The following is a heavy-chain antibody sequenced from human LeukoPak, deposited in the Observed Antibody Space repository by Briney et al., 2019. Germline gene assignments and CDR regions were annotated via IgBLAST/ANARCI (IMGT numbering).Heavy chain of an antibody. Sequence: PGGSLRLCCRVSGFIASKNYMNWVRQAPGKGLEWVSFTHRDGRTLYSDSVKGRFTVSRDNSTNTLSLQMNSLTADDTAVYYCARAYDTLHDYWGQGTLVVVSS. V-gene: IGHV3-53*01. J-gene: IGHJ4*02. CDR1: GFIASKNY. CDR2: THRDGRT. CDR3: ARAYDTLHDY. D-gene: IGHD3-22*01.